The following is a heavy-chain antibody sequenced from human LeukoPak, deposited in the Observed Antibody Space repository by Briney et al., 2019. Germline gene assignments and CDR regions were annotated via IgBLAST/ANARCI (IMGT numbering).Heavy chain of an antibody. J-gene: IGHJ4*02. CDR3: ARVGITLFGVVIL. D-gene: IGHD3-3*01. Sequence: PGGSLRLSRAASGFIVSINYMSCVRQAPGKGLVCVSILYSGGNTYYADSVKGRFIISRDNSNNTLYLQMNSLRPEDTAVYYCARVGITLFGVVILWGQGTLVTVS. CDR1: GFIVSINY. V-gene: IGHV3-53*01. CDR2: LYSGGNT.